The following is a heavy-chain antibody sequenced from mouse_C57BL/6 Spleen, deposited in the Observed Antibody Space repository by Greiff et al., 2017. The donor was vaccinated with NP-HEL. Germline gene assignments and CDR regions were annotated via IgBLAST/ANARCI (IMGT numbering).Heavy chain of an antibody. CDR2: INYDGSST. Sequence: DVHLVESEGGLVQPGSSMKLSCTASGFTFSDYYMAWVRQVPEKGLEWVANINYDGSSTYYLDSLKSRFIISRDNAKNILYLQMSSLKSEDTATYYCARALLGYFDYWGQGTTLTVSS. V-gene: IGHV5-16*01. CDR1: GFTFSDYY. J-gene: IGHJ2*01. CDR3: ARALLGYFDY. D-gene: IGHD6-1*01.